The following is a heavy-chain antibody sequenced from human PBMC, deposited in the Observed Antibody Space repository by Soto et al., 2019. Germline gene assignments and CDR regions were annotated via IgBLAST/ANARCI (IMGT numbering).Heavy chain of an antibody. V-gene: IGHV1-8*01. CDR1: GYTFTRYD. CDR3: ARGGYSGYLGEDHFDY. Sequence: QVQLVQSGAEVKKPGASVKVSCKASGYTFTRYDINWVRQATGQGLEWMGWMNPNSGNTGYAQKFQGRVTMTRNTSISPAYMERSSLRSEDTAVYYCARGGYSGYLGEDHFDYWGQGTLVTVSS. J-gene: IGHJ4*02. D-gene: IGHD5-12*01. CDR2: MNPNSGNT.